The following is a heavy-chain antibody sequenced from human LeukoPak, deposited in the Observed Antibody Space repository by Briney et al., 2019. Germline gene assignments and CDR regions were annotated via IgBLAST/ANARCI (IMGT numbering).Heavy chain of an antibody. V-gene: IGHV5-10-1*01. CDR1: GDYFTSYW. Sequence: GEPLRISCQGSGDYFTSYWISWVRQLPGKGLEWMGRIDPSDSKINYSPSFQGHVTISADKSISTAYLQWSSLKASDTAMYYCAAGIDHWGQGTLVTVSS. J-gene: IGHJ4*02. CDR3: AAGIDH. D-gene: IGHD6-13*01. CDR2: IDPSDSKI.